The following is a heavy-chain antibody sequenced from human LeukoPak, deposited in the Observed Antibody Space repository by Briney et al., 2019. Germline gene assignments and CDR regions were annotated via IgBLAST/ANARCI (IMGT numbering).Heavy chain of an antibody. CDR2: ISSTGSNI. Sequence: GGSLRLSCAASGFTVSSTYMSWVRQAPGKGLEWVSYISSTGSNIYYADSVKGRFTISRDNAKNSLYLLMNSLRTEDTAVYYCAATYYYDGSGDYWGQGTLVTVSS. D-gene: IGHD3-22*01. CDR1: GFTVSSTY. V-gene: IGHV3-11*04. CDR3: AATYYYDGSGDY. J-gene: IGHJ4*02.